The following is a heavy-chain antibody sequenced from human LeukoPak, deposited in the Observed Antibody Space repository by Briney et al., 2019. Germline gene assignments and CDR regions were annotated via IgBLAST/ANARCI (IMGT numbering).Heavy chain of an antibody. CDR1: GGSISSYY. CDR3: ARERGRGLWFGELLSDFDY. CDR2: IYTSGST. J-gene: IGHJ4*02. D-gene: IGHD3-10*01. V-gene: IGHV4-4*07. Sequence: PSETLSLTCTVYGGSISSYYWGWIQQPAGKGLEWIGRIYTSGSTNYNPSLKSRVTMSVDTSKNQFSLKLSSVTAADTAVYYCARERGRGLWFGELLSDFDYWGQGTLVTVSS.